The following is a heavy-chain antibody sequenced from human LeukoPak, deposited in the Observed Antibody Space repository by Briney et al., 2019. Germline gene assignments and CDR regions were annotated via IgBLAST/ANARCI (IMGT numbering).Heavy chain of an antibody. Sequence: GASVKVSCKASGYTFSSYGIIWVRQAPGQGLEWMGWISAYNGNTNYAQKLQGRVTMTTDTSTSTAYMELRSLTSDDTAVYYCARVPIIAARPAAGDYWGQGTLVTVSS. J-gene: IGHJ4*02. V-gene: IGHV1-18*01. CDR3: ARVPIIAARPAAGDY. CDR2: ISAYNGNT. CDR1: GYTFSSYG. D-gene: IGHD6-6*01.